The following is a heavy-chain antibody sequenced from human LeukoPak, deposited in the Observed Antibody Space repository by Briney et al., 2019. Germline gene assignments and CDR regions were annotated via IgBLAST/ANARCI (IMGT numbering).Heavy chain of an antibody. Sequence: SETLSLTCAVYGGSFSGYYWSWIRQPPGKGLEWIGEINHSGSTNYNPSLKSRVTISVDTSKNQFSLKLSSVTAADTAVYYCARGALNYYDSSGYPANYYFDYWGQGTLVTVSS. CDR1: GGSFSGYY. CDR2: INHSGST. J-gene: IGHJ4*02. D-gene: IGHD3-22*01. V-gene: IGHV4-34*01. CDR3: ARGALNYYDSSGYPANYYFDY.